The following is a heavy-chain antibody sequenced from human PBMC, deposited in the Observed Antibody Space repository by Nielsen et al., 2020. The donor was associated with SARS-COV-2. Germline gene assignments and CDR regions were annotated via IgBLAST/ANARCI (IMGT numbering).Heavy chain of an antibody. CDR2: ISYDGSNK. CDR1: GFTFSSYG. Sequence: GGSLRLSCAASGFTFSSYGMHWVRQAPGKGLEWVAVISYDGSNKYYADSVKGRFTISRDNSKNTLYLQMNSLRAEDTAVSYCAEDGDFWSGYYRGYSDGYGPRGHIDYWGQGTLVTVSS. J-gene: IGHJ4*02. CDR3: AEDGDFWSGYYRGYSDGYGPRGHIDY. V-gene: IGHV3-30*18. D-gene: IGHD3-3*01.